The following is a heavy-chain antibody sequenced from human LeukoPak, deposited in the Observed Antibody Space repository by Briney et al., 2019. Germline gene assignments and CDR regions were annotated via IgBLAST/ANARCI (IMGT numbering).Heavy chain of an antibody. D-gene: IGHD2-15*01. V-gene: IGHV3-21*01. CDR2: ISTGSSYI. J-gene: IGHJ4*02. CDR1: GFTFNNYA. Sequence: GGSLRLSCVASGFTFNNYAMSWVRQAPGKGLEWVSSISTGSSYIYYADSLKGRFTISRDNAKNSLYLQMNSLRAEDTAVYYCARGVAAPGETIRVRYFDFWGQGTLVTVSS. CDR3: ARGVAAPGETIRVRYFDF.